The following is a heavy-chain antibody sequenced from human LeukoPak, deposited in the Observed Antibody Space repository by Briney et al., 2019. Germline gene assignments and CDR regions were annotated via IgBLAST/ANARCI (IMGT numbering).Heavy chain of an antibody. D-gene: IGHD6-19*01. Sequence: ASVKVSCEVSGYTLNELSVHTVPQAPGKGREWMGGFDPEDGETIYAQKFQGRVTMTEDTSTDTAYMELISLRSEHTAVYHSATGGRYSSGWGGYFQHWGQGTLVTVSS. J-gene: IGHJ1*01. CDR3: ATGGRYSSGWGGYFQH. CDR2: FDPEDGET. CDR1: GYTLNELS. V-gene: IGHV1-24*01.